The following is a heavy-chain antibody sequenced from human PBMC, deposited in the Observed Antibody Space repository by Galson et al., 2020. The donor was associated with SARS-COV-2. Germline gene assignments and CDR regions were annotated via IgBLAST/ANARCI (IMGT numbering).Heavy chain of an antibody. CDR1: GFTFSSYA. J-gene: IGHJ5*02. CDR3: AKDGYSSSWYESWFDP. D-gene: IGHD6-13*01. V-gene: IGHV3-23*01. Sequence: GGSLRLSCAASGFTFSSYAMSWVRQAPGKGLEWVSAISGSGGSTYYADSVKGRFTISRDNSKNTLYLQMNSLRAEDTAVYYCAKDGYSSSWYESWFDPWGQGTLVTVSS. CDR2: ISGSGGST.